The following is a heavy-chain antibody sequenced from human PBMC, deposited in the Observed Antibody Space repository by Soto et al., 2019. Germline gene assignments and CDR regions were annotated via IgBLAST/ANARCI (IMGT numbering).Heavy chain of an antibody. D-gene: IGHD6-6*01. CDR1: GFTFDDYA. CDR2: IGCHSGSI. J-gene: IGHJ4*02. Sequence: SLRLSCAASGFTFDDYAMHWVRQAPGKGLEWVSGIGCHSGSIGYADSVKGRFTISRDNAKNSLYLQMNSLRAEDTALYYCAKDISGSSIAAPFDYWGQGTLVTVAS. V-gene: IGHV3-9*01. CDR3: AKDISGSSIAAPFDY.